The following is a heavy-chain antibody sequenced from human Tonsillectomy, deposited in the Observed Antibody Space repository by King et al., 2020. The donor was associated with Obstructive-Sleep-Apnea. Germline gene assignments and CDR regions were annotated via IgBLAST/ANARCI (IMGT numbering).Heavy chain of an antibody. CDR1: GFTFSSYA. Sequence: EVQLVESGGGFVQPGGSLRLSCAASGFTFSSYAMNWVRQAQGKGLEWVSVISGSGVNTYYADSVKGRFTLSRDNSKNTLHLQMNSLRVEDTAVYYCAKGSISWYDDDPDNWYFDLWGRGTLVTVSS. V-gene: IGHV3-23*04. D-gene: IGHD6-13*01. J-gene: IGHJ2*01. CDR2: ISGSGVNT. CDR3: AKGSISWYDDDPDNWYFDL.